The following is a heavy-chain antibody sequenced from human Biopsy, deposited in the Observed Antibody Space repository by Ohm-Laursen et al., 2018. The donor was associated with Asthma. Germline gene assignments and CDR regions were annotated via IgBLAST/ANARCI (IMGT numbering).Heavy chain of an antibody. CDR2: ISSGGGTI. Sequence: SLRLSCAATGFTLSSYAIHWVRQAPGKGLEWVSVISSGGGTIDYADSVKGRFTTSRNISTNTVYLQMDSLSADDTAVYYCAKVGHGYSDYVGYLDPWGQGTLVTVSS. V-gene: IGHV3-23*01. D-gene: IGHD4-11*01. CDR3: AKVGHGYSDYVGYLDP. J-gene: IGHJ5*02. CDR1: GFTLSSYA.